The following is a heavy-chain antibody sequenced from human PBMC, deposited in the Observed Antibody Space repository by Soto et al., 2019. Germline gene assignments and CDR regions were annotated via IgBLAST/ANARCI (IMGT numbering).Heavy chain of an antibody. V-gene: IGHV1-18*01. CDR1: GYTFTNYG. J-gene: IGHJ5*02. Sequence: QVQLVQSGGEMKKPGASVKVSCKASGYTFTNYGISWVRQAPGQGLEWVGWISGYNGDTNYAQKFQGRVIMTTDTSTSTAYMELRTLTSDDTAVYYWARDYDIWGEDWFDPWGQGTLVTVSS. D-gene: IGHD3-9*01. CDR3: ARDYDIWGEDWFDP. CDR2: ISGYNGDT.